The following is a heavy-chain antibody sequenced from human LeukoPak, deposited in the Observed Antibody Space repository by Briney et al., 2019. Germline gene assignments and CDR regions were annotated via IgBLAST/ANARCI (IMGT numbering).Heavy chain of an antibody. CDR2: IYYSGSA. Sequence: PSETLSLTCTVSGGSISSYYWSWIRQRPGKGLEWIGYIYYSGSANYNPSLKSRVTISVDTSKNQFSLKLSSVTAADTAVYYCAREVQWLRRFDPWGQGTLVTVSS. V-gene: IGHV4-59*01. J-gene: IGHJ5*02. CDR1: GGSISSYY. D-gene: IGHD5-12*01. CDR3: AREVQWLRRFDP.